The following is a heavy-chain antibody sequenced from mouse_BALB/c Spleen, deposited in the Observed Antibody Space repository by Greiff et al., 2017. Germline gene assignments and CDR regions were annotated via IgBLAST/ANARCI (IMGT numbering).Heavy chain of an antibody. Sequence: VQLVESGAELAKPGASVKMSCKASGYTFTSYWMHWVKQRPGQGLEWIGYINPSTGYTEYNQKFKDKATLTADKSSSTAYMQLSSLTSEDSAVYYCARKSNYGAMDYWGQGTSVTVSS. CDR2: INPSTGYT. CDR3: ARKSNYGAMDY. J-gene: IGHJ4*01. D-gene: IGHD2-5*01. V-gene: IGHV1-7*01. CDR1: GYTFTSYW.